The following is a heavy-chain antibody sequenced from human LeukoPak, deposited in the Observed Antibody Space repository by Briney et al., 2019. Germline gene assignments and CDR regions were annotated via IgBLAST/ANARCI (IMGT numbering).Heavy chain of an antibody. J-gene: IGHJ3*02. CDR1: GFTFSSYW. Sequence: GALRLSCAASGFTFSSYWMSWVRQAPGKGLEWVSSISSSSSYIYYADSVKGRFTISRDNAKNSLYLQMNSLRAEDTAVYYCARDLLADAFDIWGQGTMVTVSS. CDR2: ISSSSSYI. CDR3: ARDLLADAFDI. V-gene: IGHV3-21*01.